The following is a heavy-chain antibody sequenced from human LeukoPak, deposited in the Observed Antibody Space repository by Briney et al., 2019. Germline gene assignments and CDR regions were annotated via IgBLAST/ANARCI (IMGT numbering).Heavy chain of an antibody. Sequence: SETLSLTCTVSGGSISSSSYYWGWIRQPPGKGLEWIGSIYYSGSTYYNPSLKSRVTISVDTSKNQFSLKLSSVTAADTAVYYCARGASPNDYGVAGAFDIWGQGTMVTVSS. J-gene: IGHJ3*02. D-gene: IGHD4-17*01. V-gene: IGHV4-39*07. CDR3: ARGASPNDYGVAGAFDI. CDR1: GGSISSSSYY. CDR2: IYYSGST.